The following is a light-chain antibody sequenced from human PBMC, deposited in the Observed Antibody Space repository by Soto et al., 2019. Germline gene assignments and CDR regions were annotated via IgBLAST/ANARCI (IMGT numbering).Light chain of an antibody. CDR2: DVN. V-gene: IGLV2-14*03. CDR1: SIDDGSTFNY. J-gene: IGLJ3*02. CDR3: NAFSTDSTPVL. Sequence: QSALTQSASVSGSPGQSITISCTGTSIDDGSTFNYVSWYQHHPGKAPRLIMSDVNHRPSGVSDRFSGSKSGNTASLTISGLQAEDEAHYFCNAFSTDSTPVLFGVGTKLTVL.